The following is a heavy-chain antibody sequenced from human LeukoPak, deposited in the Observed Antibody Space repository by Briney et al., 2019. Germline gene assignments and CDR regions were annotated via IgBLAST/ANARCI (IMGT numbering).Heavy chain of an antibody. V-gene: IGHV3-72*01. CDR2: TRNKVNSHIT. Sequence: PGGSLRLSCAVSGFTLSDHYMDWVRQAPGKGLEWVGRTRNKVNSHITEYAASGKGRFTISGDDSEKSLYLQMNNLKTEDPAAYYCATERIWPWFGASTSSFDSSGPGTPVTASS. CDR1: GFTLSDHY. D-gene: IGHD3-10*01. CDR3: ATERIWPWFGASTSSFDS. J-gene: IGHJ4*01.